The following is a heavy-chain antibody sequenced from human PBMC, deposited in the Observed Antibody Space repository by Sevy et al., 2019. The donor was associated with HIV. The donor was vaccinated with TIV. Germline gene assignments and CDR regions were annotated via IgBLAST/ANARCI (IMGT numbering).Heavy chain of an antibody. Sequence: GGSLRLSCAASGFTFSSYWMHWVRQAPGKGLVWVSRIKTDGSDTSYADSVKGGFTISRDNTKNTLYLQMNSLRAEDTAVYYCARRPTDQSGSYWFDPWGQGTLVTVSS. CDR1: GFTFSSYW. D-gene: IGHD1-26*01. CDR2: IKTDGSDT. J-gene: IGHJ5*02. CDR3: ARRPTDQSGSYWFDP. V-gene: IGHV3-74*01.